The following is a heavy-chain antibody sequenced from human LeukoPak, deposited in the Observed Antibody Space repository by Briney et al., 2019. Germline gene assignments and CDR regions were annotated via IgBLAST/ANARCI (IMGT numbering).Heavy chain of an antibody. CDR1: GFTFTSHS. Sequence: GGSLRLSCAASGFTFTSHSMNWVRQAPGKGLEWVSYISSSSSTIYYADSVKGRFTISRDNAKNSLYLQMNSLRADDTALYYCAREDSGSYDDYFYYGMDVWGQGTTITVSS. CDR2: ISSSSSTI. V-gene: IGHV3-48*01. CDR3: AREDSGSYDDYFYYGMDV. D-gene: IGHD1-26*01. J-gene: IGHJ6*02.